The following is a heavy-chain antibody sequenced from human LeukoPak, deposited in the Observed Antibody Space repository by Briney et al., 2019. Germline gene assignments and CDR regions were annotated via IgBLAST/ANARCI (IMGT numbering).Heavy chain of an antibody. J-gene: IGHJ6*03. Sequence: GGSLRLTCAAYGFIFSSYAMSWVRQAPGKGLEWVTSISSSSSYIYYADSVKGRFTISRDNAKNSLYLQMNSLRAEDTAVYYCARGIAAAGHYYYMDVWGKGTTVTVSS. V-gene: IGHV3-21*01. CDR1: GFIFSSYA. CDR3: ARGIAAAGHYYYMDV. CDR2: ISSSSSYI. D-gene: IGHD6-13*01.